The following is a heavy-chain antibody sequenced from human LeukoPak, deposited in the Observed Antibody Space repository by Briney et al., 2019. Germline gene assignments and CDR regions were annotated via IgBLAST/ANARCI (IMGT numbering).Heavy chain of an antibody. D-gene: IGHD6-19*01. V-gene: IGHV1-24*01. Sequence: GASVKVSCKVSGYTLTELSMHWVRQAPGKGLEWMGGFDPEDGETIYAQKFQGRVTMTEDTSTDPAYMELSSLRSEDTAVYYCATCSLYGSGWYYGMDVWGQGTTVTVSS. CDR3: ATCSLYGSGWYYGMDV. CDR1: GYTLTELS. J-gene: IGHJ6*02. CDR2: FDPEDGET.